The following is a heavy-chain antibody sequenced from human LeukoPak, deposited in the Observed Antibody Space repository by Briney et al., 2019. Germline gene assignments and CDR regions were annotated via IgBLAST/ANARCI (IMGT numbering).Heavy chain of an antibody. CDR3: ARSYYDFWSGYYPNYYYYGMDV. CDR1: GFTVSSNY. D-gene: IGHD3-3*01. V-gene: IGHV3-53*01. Sequence: SGGSLRLSCAASGFTVSSNYMSWVRQAPGKGLEWVSVIYSGGSTYYADSVKGRFTISRDNSKNTLYLQMNSLRAEDTAVYYCARSYYDFWSGYYPNYYYYGMDVWGQGTTVTVSS. CDR2: IYSGGST. J-gene: IGHJ6*02.